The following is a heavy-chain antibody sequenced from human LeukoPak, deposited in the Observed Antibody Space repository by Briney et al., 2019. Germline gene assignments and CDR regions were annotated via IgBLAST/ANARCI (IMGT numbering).Heavy chain of an antibody. D-gene: IGHD2-2*01. J-gene: IGHJ6*04. Sequence: GGSLRLSCAASGFTFSSYAMSWVRQASGKGLEWVSAISGSGGSTYYADSVKGRFTISRDNSKNTLYLQMNSLRAEDTAVYYCAKNQGAVLDCRSPSCKNYSYGREVGAKGPTAPVPS. CDR2: ISGSGGST. V-gene: IGHV3-23*01. CDR1: GFTFSSYA. CDR3: AKNQGAVLDCRSPSCKNYSYGREV.